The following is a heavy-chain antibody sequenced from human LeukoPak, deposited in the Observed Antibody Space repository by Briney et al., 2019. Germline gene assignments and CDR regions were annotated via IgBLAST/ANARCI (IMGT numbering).Heavy chain of an antibody. CDR2: IRSKAYGGTT. J-gene: IGHJ4*02. Sequence: PGRSLRLSCTTSGFTFGDYAMNWFRQAPGKGLEWVGFIRSKAYGGTTEYAASVKGRLTISRDDSKSIAYLQMNSLKTAATAVYYCTKGTGDYWGQGTLVTVSS. CDR1: GFTFGDYA. V-gene: IGHV3-49*03. CDR3: TKGTGDY.